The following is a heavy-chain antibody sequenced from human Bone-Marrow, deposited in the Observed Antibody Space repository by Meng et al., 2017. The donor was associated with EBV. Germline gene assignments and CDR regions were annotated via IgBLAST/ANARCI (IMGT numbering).Heavy chain of an antibody. J-gene: IGHJ4*02. Sequence: QVHLVQSGAEVKKPGASGRVSCKASGYTLTTYWMHWLRQAPGQGLEWMGRNNPSGGSTRYAQKFQGRVTMTRDTSTSTIYMDLSSLRSDDTAMYYCATLSIVTTNSPFDYWGQGTMVTVSS. CDR3: ATLSIVTTNSPFDY. V-gene: IGHV1-46*01. CDR1: GYTLTTYW. CDR2: NNPSGGST. D-gene: IGHD5-12*01.